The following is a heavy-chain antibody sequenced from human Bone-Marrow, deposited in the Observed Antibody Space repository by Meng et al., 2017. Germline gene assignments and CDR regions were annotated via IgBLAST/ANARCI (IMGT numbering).Heavy chain of an antibody. J-gene: IGHJ4*02. CDR2: ISWNSGSI. D-gene: IGHD3-10*01. CDR3: AGGWFGELLYY. Sequence: GGSLRLSCAASGFTFDDYAMHWVRQAPGKGLEWVSGISWNSGSIGYADSVKGRFTISRDNAKNSLYLQMNSLRAEDTAVYYCAGGWFGELLYYWGQGTVVTVSS. CDR1: GFTFDDYA. V-gene: IGHV3-9*01.